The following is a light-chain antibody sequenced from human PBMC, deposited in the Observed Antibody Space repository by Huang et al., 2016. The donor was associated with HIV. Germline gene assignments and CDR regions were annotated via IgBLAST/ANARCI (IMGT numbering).Light chain of an antibody. Sequence: IQLTQSPSSLSASVGDRVTITCRASQGISSYLAWYQQKPGKDPKLLIYAASTLQSGVPSRFSGSGSGTDFTLTISSLQPEYFATYYCQQLNSYPPTFGGGTKVEIK. CDR3: QQLNSYPPT. J-gene: IGKJ4*01. V-gene: IGKV1-9*01. CDR1: QGISSY. CDR2: AAS.